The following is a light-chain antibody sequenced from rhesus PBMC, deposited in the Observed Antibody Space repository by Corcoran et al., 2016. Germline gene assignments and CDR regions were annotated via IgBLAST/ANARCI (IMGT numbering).Light chain of an antibody. CDR3: QHGYGTPLT. J-gene: IGKJ4*01. Sequence: DIQMTQSPSSLSASVGDTVTITCRASQGISNNLAWYQQKPGKVPKLLIYYASTLQSGVPSRFSGSGAGTDFTFTISCLQPEDFATYDCQHGYGTPLTFGGGTKVEIK. V-gene: IGKV1S15*01. CDR2: YAS. CDR1: QGISNN.